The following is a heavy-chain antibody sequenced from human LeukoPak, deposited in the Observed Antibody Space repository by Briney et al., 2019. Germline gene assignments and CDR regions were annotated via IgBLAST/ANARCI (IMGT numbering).Heavy chain of an antibody. CDR1: GFTVSSYA. V-gene: IGHV3-13*01. CDR2: LGIAGDT. Sequence: GGSLRLSCAASGFTVSSYAMHWVRQPLGKGLEWVSALGIAGDTFYPGSVKGRFTISRENAKNSLYLQMNSLRAEDTAVYYCAKVYSSNWYGIDYWGQGTLVTVSS. J-gene: IGHJ4*02. D-gene: IGHD6-13*01. CDR3: AKVYSSNWYGIDY.